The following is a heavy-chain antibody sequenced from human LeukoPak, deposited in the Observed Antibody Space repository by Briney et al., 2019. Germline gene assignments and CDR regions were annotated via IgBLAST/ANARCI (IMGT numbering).Heavy chain of an antibody. J-gene: IGHJ4*01. Sequence: PSETHSPTCSVSGGSISSGGYYWSWIRQPPGKGLEWIGYIYYSGSTNYNPSLNSRVTMSVDTSKNHFSLRLSSVTAADTAVYYCASGSTKNFCDSCAGFDYWG. CDR2: IYYSGST. D-gene: IGHD3-22*01. CDR1: GGSISSGGYY. V-gene: IGHV4-61*03. CDR3: ASGSTKNFCDSCAGFDY.